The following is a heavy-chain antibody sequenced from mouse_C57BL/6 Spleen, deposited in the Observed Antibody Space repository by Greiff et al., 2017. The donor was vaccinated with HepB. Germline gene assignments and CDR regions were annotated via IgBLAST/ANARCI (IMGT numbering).Heavy chain of an antibody. CDR1: GFTFSSYG. Sequence: EVQLVESGGDLVKPGGSLKLSCAASGFTFSSYGMSWVRQTPDKRLEWVATISSGGSYTYYPDSVKGRFTISRDNAKNTLYLQMSSLKSEDTAMYYCARHGTLTSWDGYFDVWGTGTTVTVSS. V-gene: IGHV5-6*01. CDR3: ARHGTLTSWDGYFDV. J-gene: IGHJ1*03. CDR2: ISSGGSYT. D-gene: IGHD4-1*01.